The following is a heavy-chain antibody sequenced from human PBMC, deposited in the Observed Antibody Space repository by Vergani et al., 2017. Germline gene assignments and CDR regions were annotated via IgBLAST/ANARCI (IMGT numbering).Heavy chain of an antibody. CDR1: GGSFTSYH. V-gene: IGHV4-34*01. CDR3: ARVNTETNGHLYYYYYMDV. CDR2: IDHTGRP. Sequence: QVQLQQWGGGLLQPSETLSLTCVLNGGSFTSYHWTWIRQSPGEGLEWVGVIDHTGRPDYNPSLKSRLTMSVDKSRNQFSLTLNSVTATDTAIYFCARVNTETNGHLYYYYYMDVWGQGTAVTVS. J-gene: IGHJ6*03. D-gene: IGHD4-11*01.